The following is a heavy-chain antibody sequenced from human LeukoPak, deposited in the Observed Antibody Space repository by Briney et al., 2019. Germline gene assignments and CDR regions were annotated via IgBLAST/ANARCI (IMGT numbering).Heavy chain of an antibody. CDR2: IIGGGGST. Sequence: GLLRLSCAASGFTFSSHGMSWVRQAPGKGLEWVSGIIGGGGSTYYADSVKGRFTISGENSRNTLFLQMNSLEAEDTAVYYLSHGAMYQLDYWGQGTLVTVSS. CDR3: SHGAMYQLDY. CDR1: GFTFSSHG. J-gene: IGHJ4*02. V-gene: IGHV3-23*01. D-gene: IGHD2-2*01.